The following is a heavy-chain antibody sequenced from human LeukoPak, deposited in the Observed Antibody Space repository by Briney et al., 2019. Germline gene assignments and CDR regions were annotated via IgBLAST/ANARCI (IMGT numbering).Heavy chain of an antibody. D-gene: IGHD3-10*01. Sequence: XQXLXXXGXMNPNSGNTGYAQKFQGRVTMTRNTSISTAYMELSSLRSEDTAVYYCARARYYGSGSSPNDYWGQGTLVTVSS. CDR3: ARARYYGSGSSPNDY. J-gene: IGHJ4*02. V-gene: IGHV1-8*01. CDR2: MNPNSGNT.